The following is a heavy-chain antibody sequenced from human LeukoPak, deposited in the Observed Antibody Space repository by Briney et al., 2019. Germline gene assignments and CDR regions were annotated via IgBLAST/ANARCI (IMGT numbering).Heavy chain of an antibody. V-gene: IGHV1-18*01. CDR1: GYTFANYG. Sequence: ASVKVSCKASGYTFANYGISWVRQAPGQGLEWMGWISAYNGNTNYEQKLQARVTLTTDTSTSTAYMELRSLRSDDTAVYYCARARYYYYGMDVWGQGTTVTVSS. CDR2: ISAYNGNT. J-gene: IGHJ6*02. CDR3: ARARYYYYGMDV.